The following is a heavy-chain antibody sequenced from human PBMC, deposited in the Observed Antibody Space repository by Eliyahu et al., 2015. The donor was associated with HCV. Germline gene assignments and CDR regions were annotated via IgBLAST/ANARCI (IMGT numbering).Heavy chain of an antibody. CDR1: GDXINSDY. J-gene: IGHJ4*02. V-gene: IGHV4-59*01. CDR3: VRDSGRYTSPFDF. CDR2: IHYSGVT. D-gene: IGHD3-16*02. Sequence: QVQLQESGPGLVKPSETLSLTCSVSGDXINSDYWSWIRQPPGKGLEYIGYIHYSGVTYYNPSLESRVTISLDTSKTQFSLRLNSVTAADTAMYYCVRDSGRYTSPFDFWGQGTLVTVSS.